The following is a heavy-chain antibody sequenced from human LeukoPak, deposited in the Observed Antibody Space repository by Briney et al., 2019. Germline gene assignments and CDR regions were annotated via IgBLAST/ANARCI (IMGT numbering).Heavy chain of an antibody. CDR2: IYHSGST. V-gene: IGHV4-30-2*01. CDR3: ARDLGVLGQEY. Sequence: SETLSLTCTVSGGSISSGGYYWSWIRQPPGKGLEWIGYIYHSGSTYYNPSLKSRVTISVDRSKNQFSLKLSSVTAADTAVYYCARDLGVLGQEYWGQGTLVTVSS. J-gene: IGHJ4*02. CDR1: GGSISSGGYY. D-gene: IGHD3-16*01.